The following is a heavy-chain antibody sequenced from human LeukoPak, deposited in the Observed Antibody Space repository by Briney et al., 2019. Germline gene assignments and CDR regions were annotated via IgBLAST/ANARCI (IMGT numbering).Heavy chain of an antibody. Sequence: PSETLSLTCAVYGGSFSDFHWSWIRQPPGKGLEWIGEINHGGSTYYSPSLKSRVTISVDTSKNQFSLKLTSVTAADTAVYFCARARTVTTGLFDYWGQGTLVTVSS. CDR1: GGSFSDFH. CDR3: ARARTVTTGLFDY. V-gene: IGHV4-34*01. J-gene: IGHJ4*02. D-gene: IGHD4-17*01. CDR2: INHGGST.